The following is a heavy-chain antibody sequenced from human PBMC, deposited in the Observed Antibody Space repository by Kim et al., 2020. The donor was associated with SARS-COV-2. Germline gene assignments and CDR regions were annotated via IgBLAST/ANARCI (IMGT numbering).Heavy chain of an antibody. D-gene: IGHD4-17*01. CDR2: INHSGST. V-gene: IGHV4-34*01. J-gene: IGHJ4*02. Sequence: SETLSLTCAVYGGSFSGYYWSWIRQPPGKGLEWIGEINHSGSTNYNPSLKSRVTISVDTSKNQFSLKLSSVTAADTAVYYCARGPETDGDLSFDYWGQGTLVTVSS. CDR3: ARGPETDGDLSFDY. CDR1: GGSFSGYY.